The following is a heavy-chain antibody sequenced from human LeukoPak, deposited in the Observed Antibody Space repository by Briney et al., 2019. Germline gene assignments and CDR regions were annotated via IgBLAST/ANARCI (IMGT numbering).Heavy chain of an antibody. CDR2: IRYDGKDK. CDR3: ARVLSSSSHRRFDP. D-gene: IGHD6-19*01. CDR1: GFTFSYYG. V-gene: IGHV3-30*02. Sequence: GGSLRLSCAASGFTFSYYGMHWVRQAPGKGLDWVAFIRYDGKDKFYADSVKGRFTISRDSSRNTLYLQMNSLRAEDTAVYYCARVLSSSSHRRFDPWGQGTLVTVSS. J-gene: IGHJ5*02.